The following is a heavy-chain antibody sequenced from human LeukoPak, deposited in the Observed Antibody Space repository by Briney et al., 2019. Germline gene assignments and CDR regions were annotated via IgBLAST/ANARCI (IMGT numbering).Heavy chain of an antibody. CDR2: ISGSGGST. CDR3: AKDPFIAAAGTGYYYMDV. V-gene: IGHV3-23*01. D-gene: IGHD6-13*01. Sequence: PGRSLRLSCAASGFTFSNYGMSWVRQAPGKGLEWVSAISGSGGSTNYADSVKGRFTISRDNSKNTLYLQMNSLRAEDTAVYYCAKDPFIAAAGTGYYYMDVWGKGTTVTISS. J-gene: IGHJ6*03. CDR1: GFTFSNYG.